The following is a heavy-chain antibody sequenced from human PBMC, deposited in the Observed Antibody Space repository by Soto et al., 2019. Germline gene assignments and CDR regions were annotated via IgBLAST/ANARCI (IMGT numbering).Heavy chain of an antibody. V-gene: IGHV5-51*01. D-gene: IGHD3-22*01. CDR1: GYKFIDYW. CDR3: ARSYGGEYYDSRSYYYAY. CDR2: IYPGDFDR. Sequence: GESLKISCKGSGYKFIDYWIGWVRQVPGKGLEWMGGIYPGDFDRKYSPSFQGQVTISADKSITTAYLQWSSLKASDTAIYYCARSYGGEYYDSRSYYYAYWGQGTLVTVSS. J-gene: IGHJ4*02.